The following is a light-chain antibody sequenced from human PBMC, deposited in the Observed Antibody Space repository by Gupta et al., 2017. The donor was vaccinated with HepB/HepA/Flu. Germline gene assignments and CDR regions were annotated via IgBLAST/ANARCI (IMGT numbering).Light chain of an antibody. J-gene: IGKJ1*01. CDR1: HDISRY. CDR2: LSS. CDR3: QQSDNSPWT. V-gene: IGKV1-39*01. Sequence: DIQMTHSPSSLSASVGDRVIITCRTTHDISRYLNWYQQRPGQAPKLLIYLSSSLQKGVPSRFSGSGSGTDFTLNISSLQTEEFATYFCQQSDNSPWTFGLGTKVEIK.